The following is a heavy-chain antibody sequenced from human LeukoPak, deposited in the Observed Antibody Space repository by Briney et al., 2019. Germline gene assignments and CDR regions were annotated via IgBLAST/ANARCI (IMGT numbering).Heavy chain of an antibody. CDR2: INHSGST. J-gene: IGHJ3*02. V-gene: IGHV4-34*01. Sequence: SETLSLTCAVYGGSFSGYYWSWIRQPPGKGLEWIGEINHSGSTNYNPSPKSRVTISVDTSKNQFSLKLSSVTAADTAVYYCAKSNGYGLVDIWGQGTMVTVSS. D-gene: IGHD3-10*01. CDR1: GGSFSGYY. CDR3: AKSNGYGLVDI.